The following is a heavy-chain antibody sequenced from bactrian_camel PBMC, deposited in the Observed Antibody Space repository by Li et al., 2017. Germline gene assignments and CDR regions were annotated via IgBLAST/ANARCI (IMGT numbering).Heavy chain of an antibody. V-gene: IGHV3S66*01. J-gene: IGHJ4*01. CDR2: IYGGGGTP. Sequence: DVQLVESGGGSVQAGGSLNVSCVASGVTRNAYCIGWFRQAPGSEREGVASIYGGGGTPHYADSVKGRFTISRDNAKNIIYLQMSSLTPDDTAMYYCAAGTRIIVGDYCDGITDWGQGTQVTVS. CDR1: GVTRNAYC. D-gene: IGHD3*01. CDR3: AAGTRIIVGDYCDGITD.